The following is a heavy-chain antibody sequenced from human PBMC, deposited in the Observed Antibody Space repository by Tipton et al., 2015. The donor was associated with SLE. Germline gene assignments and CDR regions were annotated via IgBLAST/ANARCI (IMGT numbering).Heavy chain of an antibody. Sequence: QLVQSGAEVKKPGESLRISCKGSGYRFSSYWISWVRQMPGKGLEWMGRIDPSDSRPSFQGHVTISADKSISTAYLQWSSLKASDTAMYYCARQGWELLHPFDYWGQGTLVTVSS. CDR3: ARQGWELLHPFDY. V-gene: IGHV5-10-1*01. CDR1: GYRFSSYW. J-gene: IGHJ4*02. CDR2: IDPSDS. D-gene: IGHD1-26*01.